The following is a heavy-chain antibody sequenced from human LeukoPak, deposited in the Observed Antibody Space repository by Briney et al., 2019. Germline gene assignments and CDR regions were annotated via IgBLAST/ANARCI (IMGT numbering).Heavy chain of an antibody. D-gene: IGHD3-9*01. J-gene: IGHJ4*02. Sequence: GGSLRLSCAASVFTFSTYWMHWVRQAPGKGLVWVARIRSEGTTTAYADSVKGRFTISRDNAKNTLFLQMNSLSAEDTAVYYCARDLDWILFDYWGQGTLVTVSS. V-gene: IGHV3-74*03. CDR3: ARDLDWILFDY. CDR2: IRSEGTTT. CDR1: VFTFSTYW.